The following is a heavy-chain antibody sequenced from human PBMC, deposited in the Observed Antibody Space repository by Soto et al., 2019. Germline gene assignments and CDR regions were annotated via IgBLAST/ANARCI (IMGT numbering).Heavy chain of an antibody. D-gene: IGHD1-1*01. Sequence: QVHRVQSGAEGKKPGASVKVSCKGSGYAFTTYGITWVRQAPGQGLEWMGWISAHNGNTNYAQKLQGRVTVTRDTSTSTAYMELRSLRSDDTAVYYCARGRYGDYWGQGALVTVSS. CDR2: ISAHNGNT. J-gene: IGHJ4*02. V-gene: IGHV1-18*01. CDR3: ARGRYGDY. CDR1: GYAFTTYG.